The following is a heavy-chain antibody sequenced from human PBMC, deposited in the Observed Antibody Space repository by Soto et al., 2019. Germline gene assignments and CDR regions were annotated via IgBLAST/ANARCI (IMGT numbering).Heavy chain of an antibody. V-gene: IGHV4-59*01. D-gene: IGHD4-17*01. CDR3: ARRYGSAFDI. Sequence: QVQLQESGPGLVKPSETLSLTCTVSGGSISSYYWSWIRQPPGKGLEWIGYIFYSGSTNYNPSLKSRVTISVDTSKNQFSLKLSSVTAADPAVYSCARRYGSAFDIWGHGTMVTVSS. CDR2: IFYSGST. CDR1: GGSISSYY. J-gene: IGHJ3*02.